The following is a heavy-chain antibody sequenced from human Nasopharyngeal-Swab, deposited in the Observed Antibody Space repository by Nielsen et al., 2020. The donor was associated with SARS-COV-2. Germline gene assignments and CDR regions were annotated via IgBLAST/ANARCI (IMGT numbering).Heavy chain of an antibody. CDR3: ATARYCTMMSCVTFYYYMDV. V-gene: IGHV3-9*01. CDR1: GFTFDDYA. Sequence: SLKISCAASGFTFDDYAMHWVRQAPGKGLEWVSGISWNSGSIGYADSVKGRFTISRDNAKNSLYLQMDSLRAEDTVVYYCATARYCTMMSCVTFYYYMDVWGKGTTVTVSS. J-gene: IGHJ6*03. D-gene: IGHD2-8*01. CDR2: ISWNSGSI.